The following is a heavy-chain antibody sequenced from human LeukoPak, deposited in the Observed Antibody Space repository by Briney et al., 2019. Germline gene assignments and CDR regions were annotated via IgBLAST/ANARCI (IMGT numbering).Heavy chain of an antibody. V-gene: IGHV5-51*01. J-gene: IGHJ4*02. CDR3: ARLGGQWLVCFPFDY. D-gene: IGHD6-19*01. CDR2: IYPGDSDT. CDR1: GYSFTSYW. Sequence: GESLKISCKGSGYSFTSYWIGWVRQMPGKGLEWMGIIYPGDSDTRYSPSFQGQVTISADKSISTAYLQWSSLKASDTAMYYCARLGGQWLVCFPFDYWGQGTLVTVSS.